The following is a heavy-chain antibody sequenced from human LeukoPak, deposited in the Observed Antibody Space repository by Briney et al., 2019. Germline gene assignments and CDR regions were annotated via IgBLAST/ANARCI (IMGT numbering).Heavy chain of an antibody. J-gene: IGHJ4*02. CDR3: ARRLGLAGYYASGSYFDY. D-gene: IGHD3-10*01. CDR2: IYYSGST. V-gene: IGHV4-39*01. Sequence: PSETLSLTCTVSGASISSSSYYWGWIRQPPGKGLEWIGSIYYSGSTYYNPSLKSRVTISVDTSKNQFSLKLSSVTAADTAVYYCARRLGLAGYYASGSYFDYWGQGTLVTVSS. CDR1: GASISSSSYY.